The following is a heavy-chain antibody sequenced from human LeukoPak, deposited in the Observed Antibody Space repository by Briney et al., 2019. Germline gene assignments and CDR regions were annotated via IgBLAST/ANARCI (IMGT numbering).Heavy chain of an antibody. D-gene: IGHD5-18*01. CDR3: ARDRSDNEYSYGAFDY. Sequence: PGGSLRLSCAASGFRFSDHYMNWIRQAPGKGLEWVSSISSSSSYIYYADSVKGRFTISRDNAKNSLYLQMNSLRAEDTAVYYCARDRSDNEYSYGAFDYWGQGTLVTVSS. CDR1: GFRFSDHY. CDR2: ISSSSSYI. V-gene: IGHV3-21*01. J-gene: IGHJ4*02.